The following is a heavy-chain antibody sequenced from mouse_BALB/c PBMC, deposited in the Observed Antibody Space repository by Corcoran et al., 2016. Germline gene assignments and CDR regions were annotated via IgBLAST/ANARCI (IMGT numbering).Heavy chain of an antibody. D-gene: IGHD2-1*01. CDR2: IYPGSGNT. Sequence: QIQLQQCEPNWVNPGASLKISGKASGYTFTDYYLNWVKQKPGQGLEWIGWIYPGSGNTKYNEKFKGKATLTVETSSSTAYMQLSSLTSEDTAVYFCARWGNYNYDYWGQGTTLRVSS. J-gene: IGHJ2*01. CDR3: ARWGNYNYDY. CDR1: GYTFTDYY. V-gene: IGHV1-84*02.